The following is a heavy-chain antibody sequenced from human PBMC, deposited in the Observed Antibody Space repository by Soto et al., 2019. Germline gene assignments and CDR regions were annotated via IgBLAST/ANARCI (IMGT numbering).Heavy chain of an antibody. Sequence: QVQLVQSGAEVKKPGASVKVSCKASGYTFTGYYMHWVRQAPGQGLEWMGWINPNSGGTNYAQKFQGRVTMTRDTSNSTAYMELSRLGSDDTAVYYCARGGKFLLLYEWDLDYWGQGTLVTVSS. D-gene: IGHD2-2*02. CDR1: GYTFTGYY. V-gene: IGHV1-2*02. CDR2: INPNSGGT. J-gene: IGHJ4*02. CDR3: ARGGKFLLLYEWDLDY.